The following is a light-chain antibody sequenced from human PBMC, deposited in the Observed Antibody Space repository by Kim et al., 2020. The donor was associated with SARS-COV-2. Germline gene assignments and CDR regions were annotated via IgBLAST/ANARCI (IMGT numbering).Light chain of an antibody. V-gene: IGLV1-44*01. CDR2: SNN. Sequence: GQRVTIPGSGSSSNIGSKTVTCYQQLPGTAPKLLIYSNNQRPSGVPDRFSGSKSGTSASLAISGLQSEDEADYYCAAWDDSLNGYVFGTGTKVTVL. J-gene: IGLJ1*01. CDR3: AAWDDSLNGYV. CDR1: SSNIGSKT.